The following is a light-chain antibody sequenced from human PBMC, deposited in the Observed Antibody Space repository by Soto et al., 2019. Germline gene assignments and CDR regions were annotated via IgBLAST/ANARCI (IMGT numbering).Light chain of an antibody. J-gene: IGLJ1*01. CDR3: SSYAGSSYV. Sequence: QSALTQPASVSGSPGQSITISCTGTSSDVGSYNLVSWYQQYPGKAPKLMIYEGSKRPSGVPDRFSGSKSGNTASLTVSGLQAEDEADYYCSSYAGSSYVFGTGTKLTVL. CDR2: EGS. CDR1: SSDVGSYNL. V-gene: IGLV2-14*02.